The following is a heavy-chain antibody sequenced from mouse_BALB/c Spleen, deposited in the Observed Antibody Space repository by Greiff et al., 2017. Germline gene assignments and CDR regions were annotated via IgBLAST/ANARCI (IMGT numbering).Heavy chain of an antibody. D-gene: IGHD2-1*01. CDR2: ISSGSSTI. CDR3: ARDGNYYAMDY. CDR1: GFTFSSFG. Sequence: EVHLVESGGGLVQPGGSRKLSCAASGFTFSSFGMHWVRQAPEKGLEWVAYISSGSSTIYYADTVKGRFTISRDNPKNTLFLQMTSLRSEDTAMYYCARDGNYYAMDYWGQGTSGTVSS. V-gene: IGHV5-17*02. J-gene: IGHJ4*01.